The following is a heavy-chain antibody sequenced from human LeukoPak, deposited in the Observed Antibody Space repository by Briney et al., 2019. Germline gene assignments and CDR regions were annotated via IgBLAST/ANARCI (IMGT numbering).Heavy chain of an antibody. CDR3: ARDLAVAGTHWFDP. Sequence: GASVKVSCKASGYTFTGYYMHWVRQAPGQGLEWMGWISAYNGNTNYAQKLQGRVTMTTDTSTSTAYMELRSLRSDDTAVYYCARDLAVAGTHWFDPWGQGTLVTVSS. J-gene: IGHJ5*02. CDR1: GYTFTGYY. D-gene: IGHD6-19*01. CDR2: ISAYNGNT. V-gene: IGHV1-18*04.